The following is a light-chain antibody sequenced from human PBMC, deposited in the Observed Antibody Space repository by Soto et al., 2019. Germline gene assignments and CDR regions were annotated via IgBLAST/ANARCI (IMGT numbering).Light chain of an antibody. V-gene: IGKV1-5*03. J-gene: IGKJ2*01. CDR3: QQYKSYSQYT. CDR2: KVS. CDR1: QNVNGW. Sequence: DIQVTQSPSTMSASVGDRVTITCRASQNVNGWLAWYQQKPGKAPNLLIYKVSSLESGVPSRFSGSGSGTEFTLTISSLQPDDFATYYCQQYKSYSQYTFGQGTKLEI.